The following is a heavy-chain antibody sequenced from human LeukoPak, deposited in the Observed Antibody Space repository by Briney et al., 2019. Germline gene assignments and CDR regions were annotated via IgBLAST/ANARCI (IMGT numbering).Heavy chain of an antibody. CDR3: ARGRYESTRLSAYYYYYMDV. Sequence: SETLSLTCTVSGGSISSYYWSWIRQLAGKGLEWIGRIYTSGSTIYNPSLKSRVTMSIDTSKNQFSLKLSSVTAADTAVYYCARGRYESTRLSAYYYYYMDVWGKGTTVTVSS. CDR2: IYTSGST. J-gene: IGHJ6*03. CDR1: GGSISSYY. V-gene: IGHV4-4*07. D-gene: IGHD1-14*01.